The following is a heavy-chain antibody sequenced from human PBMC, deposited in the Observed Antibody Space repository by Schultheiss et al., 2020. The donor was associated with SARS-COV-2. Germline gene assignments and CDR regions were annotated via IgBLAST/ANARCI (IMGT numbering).Heavy chain of an antibody. J-gene: IGHJ6*02. CDR1: GYTFTRYY. D-gene: IGHD2-15*01. CDR3: ARDENSGGTIKYGMDV. V-gene: IGHV1-46*01. CDR2: INPSGGST. Sequence: ASVKVSCNASGYTFTRYYMHWVRQAPGQGLEWMGIINPSGGSTSYAQKFQGRVTMTRDTSTSTVYMELSSLRSEDTAVYYCARDENSGGTIKYGMDVWGQGTTVTVSS.